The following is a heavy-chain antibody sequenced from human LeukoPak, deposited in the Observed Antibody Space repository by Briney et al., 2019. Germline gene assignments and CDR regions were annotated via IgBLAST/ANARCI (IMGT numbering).Heavy chain of an antibody. D-gene: IGHD6-13*01. CDR3: ATGAQGGYSSTWPLLVDY. V-gene: IGHV1-69*04. Sequence: ASVKVSCKASGGTFSSYAISWVRQAPGQGLEWMGRIIPILGTETYAQKFQGRVTITADKSTSTVYMELSSLRSEDTAVYYCATGAQGGYSSTWPLLVDYWGQGTLVTVSS. CDR2: IIPILGTE. J-gene: IGHJ4*02. CDR1: GGTFSSYA.